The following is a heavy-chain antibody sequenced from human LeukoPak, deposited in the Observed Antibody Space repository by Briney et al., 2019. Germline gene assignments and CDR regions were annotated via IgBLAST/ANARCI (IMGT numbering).Heavy chain of an antibody. V-gene: IGHV3-48*03. CDR3: ARVMQWLRAYYYYGMDV. CDR2: ISSSGSTI. D-gene: IGHD5-12*01. Sequence: PGGSLRLSCAASGFTFSSYEMNWVRQAPGKGLEWVSYISSSGSTIYYADSVKGRFTISRDNAKNSLHLQMNSLRAEDTAVYYCARVMQWLRAYYYYGMDVWGQGTTVTVSS. CDR1: GFTFSSYE. J-gene: IGHJ6*02.